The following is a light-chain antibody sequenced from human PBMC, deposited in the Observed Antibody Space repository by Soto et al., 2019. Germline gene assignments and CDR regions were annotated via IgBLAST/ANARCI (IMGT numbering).Light chain of an antibody. Sequence: EIVLTQSPATLSLSAGERATLSCRASQSVTSNYLAWYQQKPGQAPRLLIYDASNRATGIPARFSGSGSGTDFTLTISSLQPDDFATYYCQQYNSYTWTFGQGTKVDIK. CDR2: DAS. CDR1: QSVTSNY. V-gene: IGKV3-11*01. J-gene: IGKJ1*01. CDR3: QQYNSYTWT.